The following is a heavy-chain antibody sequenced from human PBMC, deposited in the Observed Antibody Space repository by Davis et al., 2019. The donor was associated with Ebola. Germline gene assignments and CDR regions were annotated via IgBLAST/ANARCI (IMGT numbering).Heavy chain of an antibody. CDR2: IYPGDSDT. Sequence: GESLKTPCKGSGYSFTSYWIGWVLQMPGKGLEWMGIIYPGDSDTRYSPSFQGQVTISADKSISTAYLQWSSLKASDTAMYYCARQEVWRSSGWLLDFNWFDPWGQGTLVTVSS. J-gene: IGHJ5*02. V-gene: IGHV5-51*01. CDR1: GYSFTSYW. CDR3: ARQEVWRSSGWLLDFNWFDP. D-gene: IGHD6-19*01.